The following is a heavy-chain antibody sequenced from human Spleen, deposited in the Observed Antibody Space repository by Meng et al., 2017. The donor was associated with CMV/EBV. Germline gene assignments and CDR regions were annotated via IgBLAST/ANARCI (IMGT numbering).Heavy chain of an antibody. Sequence: ASVKVSCKASGYTFTRNGISWVRQAPGQGLEWMGWINIDSGKTNYAQKVQGRVTMTTDTSTSTAYMELRSLRSDDTAVYYCARDATRWSGPFGNHYYYGLEVWGQGTTVTVSS. CDR1: GYTFTRNG. V-gene: IGHV1-18*01. J-gene: IGHJ6*02. D-gene: IGHD4-23*01. CDR2: INIDSGKT. CDR3: ARDATRWSGPFGNHYYYGLEV.